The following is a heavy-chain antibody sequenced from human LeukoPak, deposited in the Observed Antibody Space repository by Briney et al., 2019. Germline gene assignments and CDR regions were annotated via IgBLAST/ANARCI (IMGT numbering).Heavy chain of an antibody. V-gene: IGHV1-2*04. CDR2: INPNSGGT. D-gene: IGHD3-22*01. CDR1: GYTFTGYY. CDR3: ARGPAYYDSSGYAFDI. J-gene: IGHJ3*02. Sequence: GASVKVSCKASGYTFTGYYMHWVRQAPGQGLEWMGWINPNSGGTNYAQKFQGWVTMTRDTSISTAYMELSRLRSDDTAVYYCARGPAYYDSSGYAFDIWGQGTMVTVSS.